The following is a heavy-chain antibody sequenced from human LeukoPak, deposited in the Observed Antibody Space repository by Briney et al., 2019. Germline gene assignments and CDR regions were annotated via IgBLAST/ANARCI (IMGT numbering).Heavy chain of an antibody. CDR1: GGTFSSYA. D-gene: IGHD3-22*01. CDR2: IIPIFGTA. CDR3: ARGRYYYDSSGYWFDP. V-gene: IGHV1-69*13. J-gene: IGHJ5*02. Sequence: ASVKVSCKASGGTFSSYAISWVRQAPGQGLEWMGGIIPIFGTANYAQKFQGRVTITADESTSTAYMELSSLRSEDTAVYYCARGRYYYDSSGYWFDPWGQGTLVTVSS.